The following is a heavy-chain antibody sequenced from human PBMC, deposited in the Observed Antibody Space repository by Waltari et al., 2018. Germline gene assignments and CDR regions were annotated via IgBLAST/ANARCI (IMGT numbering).Heavy chain of an antibody. CDR3: ATGARQGGTRSDGYRVEISDY. Sequence: EVQLVQSGAEVKKPGATVKISGTVAGYTFTDYYMHWVQQPAGKGIEGMGLGVAEDVETIDAGKFPGSVTRTTDRSTDTAYKELSSLRPEETAVYYCATGARQGGTRSDGYRVEISDYWGQGTLVIVSS. D-gene: IGHD5-18*01. V-gene: IGHV1-69-2*01. J-gene: IGHJ4*02. CDR2: GVAEDVET. CDR1: GYTFTDYY.